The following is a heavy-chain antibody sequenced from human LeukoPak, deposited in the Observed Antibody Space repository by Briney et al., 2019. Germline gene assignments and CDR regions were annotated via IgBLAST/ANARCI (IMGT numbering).Heavy chain of an antibody. CDR2: INPSDDST. D-gene: IGHD3-22*01. V-gene: IGHV1-46*02. Sequence: ASVKVPCKASGYTFNSSYMHWVRQAPGQGLEWMGIINPSDDSTRYAQKFQGRVTMTKDTSTNTAYMHLSSLSSDDTAVYYCARAYYESSAYRHAVYFDYWGQGTLVTVSS. CDR3: ARAYYESSAYRHAVYFDY. CDR1: GYTFNSSY. J-gene: IGHJ4*02.